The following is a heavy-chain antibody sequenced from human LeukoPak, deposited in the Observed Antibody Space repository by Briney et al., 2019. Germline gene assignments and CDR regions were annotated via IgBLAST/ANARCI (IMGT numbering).Heavy chain of an antibody. CDR1: GFSFSDYW. D-gene: IGHD2-21*01. J-gene: IGHJ3*02. CDR2: IKQDGSEK. Sequence: GGSLRLSCAASGFSFSDYWMSWVRQAPGKGLEWVANIKQDGSEKYYVDSVKGRFTISRDNAKNSLYLQMNSLRAEDTAVYYCAKYRADCFYIWGQGTMVTVSS. V-gene: IGHV3-7*05. CDR3: AKYRADCFYI.